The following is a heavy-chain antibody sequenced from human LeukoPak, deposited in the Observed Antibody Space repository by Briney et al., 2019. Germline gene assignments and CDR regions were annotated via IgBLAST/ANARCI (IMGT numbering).Heavy chain of an antibody. D-gene: IGHD3-16*01. CDR1: GGSISSSSYY. CDR3: ARQSAMITFGGSSFDP. Sequence: KPSETLSLTCTVSGGSISSSSYYWGWIRQPPGKGLEWIGSIYYSGSTYYNPSLKSRVTISVDTSKNQFSLKLSSVTAADTAVYYCARQSAMITFGGSSFDPWGQGTLVTVSS. J-gene: IGHJ5*02. V-gene: IGHV4-39*01. CDR2: IYYSGST.